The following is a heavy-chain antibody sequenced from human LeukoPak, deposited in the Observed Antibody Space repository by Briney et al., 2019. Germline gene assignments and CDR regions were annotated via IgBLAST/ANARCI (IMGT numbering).Heavy chain of an antibody. CDR3: ARGGNRGSYTFDY. CDR2: INHSGST. CDR1: GGSFSGYY. Sequence: SETLSLTCAVYGGSFSGYYWSWIRQPPGKGLEWIGEINHSGSTNYNPSLKSRVTISVDTSKNQFSLKLSSVTAADTAVYYCARGGNRGSYTFDYWGQGTLVTVSS. D-gene: IGHD1-26*01. J-gene: IGHJ4*02. V-gene: IGHV4-34*01.